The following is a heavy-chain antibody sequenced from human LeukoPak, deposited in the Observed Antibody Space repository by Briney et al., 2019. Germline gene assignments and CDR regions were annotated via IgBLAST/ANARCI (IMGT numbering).Heavy chain of an antibody. D-gene: IGHD6-19*01. V-gene: IGHV3-30*02. CDR3: AKVLRYSSGWYDAFDI. CDR1: GFTFSSYG. CDR2: IRYDGSNK. J-gene: IGHJ3*02. Sequence: GGSLRLSCAASGFTFSSYGMHWVRQAPGKGLEWVAFIRYDGSNKYYADSVKGRFTISRDNSKNTLYLQMNSLRAEDTALYYCAKVLRYSSGWYDAFDIWGQGTMVTVSS.